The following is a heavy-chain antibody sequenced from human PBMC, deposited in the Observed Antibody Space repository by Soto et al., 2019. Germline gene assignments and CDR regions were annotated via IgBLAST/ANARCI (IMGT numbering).Heavy chain of an antibody. V-gene: IGHV4-59*01. J-gene: IGHJ6*03. CDR2: IYYSGST. Sequence: PSETLSLTCTVSGVSISSYYWSWIRQPSGKGLEWIGYIYYSGSTNYNPSLKSRVTISVDTSKNQFSLKLSSVTAADTAVYYCAREGIMITFGGSKSYYYYMDVWGKGTTVTVSS. CDR1: GVSISSYY. D-gene: IGHD3-16*01. CDR3: AREGIMITFGGSKSYYYYMDV.